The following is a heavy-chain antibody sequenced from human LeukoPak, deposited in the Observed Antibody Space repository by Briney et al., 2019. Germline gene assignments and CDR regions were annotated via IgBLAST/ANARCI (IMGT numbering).Heavy chain of an antibody. D-gene: IGHD1-26*01. J-gene: IGHJ5*02. CDR3: ARAGIVGATFNANRFDP. CDR2: ISSSSSYI. Sequence: GGSLRLSCAASGFTFSSYSMNWVRQAPGKGLEWVSSISSSSSYIYYADSVKGRFTISRDNAKNSLYLQMNSLRAEDTAVYYCARAGIVGATFNANRFDPWGQGTLVTVSS. V-gene: IGHV3-21*01. CDR1: GFTFSSYS.